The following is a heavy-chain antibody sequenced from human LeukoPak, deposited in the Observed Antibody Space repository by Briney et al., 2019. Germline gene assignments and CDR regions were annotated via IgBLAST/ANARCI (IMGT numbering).Heavy chain of an antibody. CDR2: IWYDGTNK. CDR3: ARAAYDNSGYLTL. D-gene: IGHD3-22*01. V-gene: IGHV3-33*08. Sequence: GGSLRLSCAASGLIFSSYWMSWARQAPGKGLEWVAVIWYDGTNKYYADSVKGRFTISRDSPKNTLYLQMNSLRAEDTAVYYCARAAYDNSGYLTLWGQGTLVTVSS. CDR1: GLIFSSYW. J-gene: IGHJ4*02.